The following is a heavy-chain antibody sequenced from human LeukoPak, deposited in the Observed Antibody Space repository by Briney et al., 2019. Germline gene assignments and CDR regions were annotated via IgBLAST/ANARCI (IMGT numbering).Heavy chain of an antibody. J-gene: IGHJ4*02. CDR1: GFTFSNAW. Sequence: GGSLRLSCAASGFTFSNAWMSWVRQAPGKGLEWVGRIKSKTDGGTTDYAAPVKGRFTISRDDSKTTLYLQMNSLKTEDTAVYYCTTDEGGLYFDWGKGPTDHNYFDYWGQGTLVTVSS. D-gene: IGHD3-9*01. CDR3: TTDEGGLYFDWGKGPTDHNYFDY. CDR2: IKSKTDGGTT. V-gene: IGHV3-15*01.